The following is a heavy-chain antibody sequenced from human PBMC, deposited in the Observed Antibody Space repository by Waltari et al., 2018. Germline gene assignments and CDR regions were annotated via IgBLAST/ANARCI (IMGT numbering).Heavy chain of an antibody. Sequence: QVQLVQSGAEVKKPGSSVKVSCKASGGTFSSYAISWVRQAPGQGLEWIGRIIPIFGTANYAQKFQGRVTITADKSTSTAYMELSSLRSEDTAVYYCARVLDPYSSSHFDYWGQGTLVTVSS. CDR3: ARVLDPYSSSHFDY. D-gene: IGHD6-6*01. V-gene: IGHV1-69*08. CDR1: GGTFSSYA. CDR2: IIPIFGTA. J-gene: IGHJ4*02.